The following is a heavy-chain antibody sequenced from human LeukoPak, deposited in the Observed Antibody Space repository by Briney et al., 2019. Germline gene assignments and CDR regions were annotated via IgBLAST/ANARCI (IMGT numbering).Heavy chain of an antibody. V-gene: IGHV4-39*07. J-gene: IGHJ5*02. D-gene: IGHD3-22*01. CDR3: ARDSGTYYYDSSDYYAETNWFDP. Sequence: SETLSLTCTVSGGSISSSSYYWGWIRQPPGKGLEWIGSIYYSGNTYYNPSLKSRVTISVDTSTNKFSLKLSSVTAADTAVYYCARDSGTYYYDSSDYYAETNWFDPWGQGTLVTVSS. CDR1: GGSISSSSYY. CDR2: IYYSGNT.